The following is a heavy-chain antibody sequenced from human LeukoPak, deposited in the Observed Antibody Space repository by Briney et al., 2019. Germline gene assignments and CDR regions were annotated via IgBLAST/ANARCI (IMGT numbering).Heavy chain of an antibody. CDR3: STGPRSLIY. Sequence: PRRTLRLSPVVSGLSFSDSYMTWIRQTPGMGLESLAYISGSGHDIYYADSVKGRFTISRDNAKNSLYLQMNSLRPEDTALYYCSTGPRSLIYWGHGTLVTVSS. V-gene: IGHV3-11*01. CDR1: GLSFSDSY. CDR2: ISGSGHDI. J-gene: IGHJ4*01.